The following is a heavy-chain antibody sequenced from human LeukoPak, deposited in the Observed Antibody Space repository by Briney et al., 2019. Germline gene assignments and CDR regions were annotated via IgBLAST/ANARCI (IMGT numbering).Heavy chain of an antibody. D-gene: IGHD6-19*01. Sequence: GGSLRLYCAASGFTFSDYYMSWIRQAPGKGLEWVSYISSSGSTIYYADSVKGRFTISRDNAKNSLYLQMNSLRAEDTAVYYCARDEYSSGWSYYYYGMDVWGQGTTVTVSS. CDR1: GFTFSDYY. J-gene: IGHJ6*02. V-gene: IGHV3-11*01. CDR3: ARDEYSSGWSYYYYGMDV. CDR2: ISSSGSTI.